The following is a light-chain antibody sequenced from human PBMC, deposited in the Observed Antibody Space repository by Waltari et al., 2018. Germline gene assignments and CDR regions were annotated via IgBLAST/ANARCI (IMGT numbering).Light chain of an antibody. CDR3: QQYNNWPTWT. V-gene: IGKV4-1*01. CDR2: WAS. Sequence: DIVMTQSPDSLAVSLGERVTINCRSSQNLLYNSDNKNYLAWFQQKPGQPPKLLIYWASTRESGVPDRFSGSGSGTEFTLTISSLQPEDSAVYYCQQYNNWPTWTFGQGAKVEIK. CDR1: QNLLYNSDNKNY. J-gene: IGKJ1*01.